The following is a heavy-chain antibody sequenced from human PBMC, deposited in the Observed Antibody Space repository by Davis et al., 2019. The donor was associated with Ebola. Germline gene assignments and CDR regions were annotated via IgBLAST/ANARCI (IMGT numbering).Heavy chain of an antibody. J-gene: IGHJ5*02. CDR1: GGSISSGDYY. CDR2: INHSGST. CDR3: ARRNRHCSSTSCRNWFDP. V-gene: IGHV4-39*07. Sequence: SETLSLTCTVSGGSISSGDYYWSWIRQPPGKGLEWIGEINHSGSTNYNPSLKSRVTISVDTSKNQFSLKLRSVTAADTAVYYCARRNRHCSSTSCRNWFDPWGQGTLVTVSS. D-gene: IGHD2-2*01.